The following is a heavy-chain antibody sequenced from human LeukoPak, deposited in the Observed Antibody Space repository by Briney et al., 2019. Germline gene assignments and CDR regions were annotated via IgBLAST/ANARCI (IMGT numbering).Heavy chain of an antibody. D-gene: IGHD1-26*01. Sequence: PGGSLRLSCAASGFTLSNSWMTWVRQAPGKGLEWVANIKEDGSLKYYVDSVKGRFTISRDNAKNSLYLQMNSLRVEDRAVYYCARGSGWLDPWGQGTLVTVFS. V-gene: IGHV3-7*05. CDR1: GFTLSNSW. J-gene: IGHJ5*02. CDR3: ARGSGWLDP. CDR2: IKEDGSLK.